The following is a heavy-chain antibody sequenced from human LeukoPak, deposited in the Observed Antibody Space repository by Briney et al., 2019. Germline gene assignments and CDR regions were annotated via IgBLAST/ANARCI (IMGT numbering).Heavy chain of an antibody. CDR2: IYTSGST. CDR3: AREETLVGATVDAFDI. D-gene: IGHD1-26*01. V-gene: IGHV4-4*07. J-gene: IGHJ3*02. Sequence: PSETLSLTCTVSGGSISSYYWSWIRQPAGKGLEWIGRIYTSGSTNYNPSLKSRVTMSVDTSKNQFSLKLSSVTAGDTAVYYCAREETLVGATVDAFDIWGQGTMVTVSS. CDR1: GGSISSYY.